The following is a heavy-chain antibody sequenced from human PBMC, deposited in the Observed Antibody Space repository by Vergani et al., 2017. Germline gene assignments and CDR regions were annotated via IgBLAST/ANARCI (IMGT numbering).Heavy chain of an antibody. V-gene: IGHV4-4*09. CDR2: LYASGST. J-gene: IGHJ4*02. CDR1: GGSLTPYY. CDR3: ARHLRGYSYGVFDY. Sequence: QVRLQESGPGLVRPSETLSLTCTVSGGSLTPYYWSWIRQSPGKGLEWIGSLYASGSTYYSPSLKSRVAISIDTSKNHFSLRLSSVTAADTAVYYCARHLRGYSYGVFDYWGQGREVTVSS. D-gene: IGHD5-18*01.